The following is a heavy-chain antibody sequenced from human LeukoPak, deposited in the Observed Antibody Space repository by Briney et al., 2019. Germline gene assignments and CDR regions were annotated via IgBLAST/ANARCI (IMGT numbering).Heavy chain of an antibody. CDR3: ARHPHYGSGSYRNYNWFDP. CDR1: GGSISSSSYY. D-gene: IGHD3-10*01. V-gene: IGHV4-39*01. Sequence: PSETLSLTCTVSGGSISSSSYYWGWLRQPPGKGLEWIGSIYYSGSTYYNPSLKSRVTISVDTSKNQFSLKLSSVTAADTAVYYCARHPHYGSGSYRNYNWFDPWGQGTLVTVSS. J-gene: IGHJ5*02. CDR2: IYYSGST.